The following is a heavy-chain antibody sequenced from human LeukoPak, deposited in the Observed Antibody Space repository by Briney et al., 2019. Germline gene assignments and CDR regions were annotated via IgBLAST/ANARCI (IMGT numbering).Heavy chain of an antibody. CDR1: GDSIITSSYY. J-gene: IGHJ5*02. CDR2: IYYSGST. CDR3: AREEGGGIHNWFDP. V-gene: IGHV4-39*02. D-gene: IGHD3-16*01. Sequence: PSETLSLTCTVSGDSIITSSYYWGWIRQPPGKGLEWIGNIYYSGSTYYNPSLKSRVTISVDTSKNQFSLKLSSVTAADTAVYYCAREEGGGIHNWFDPWGQGTLVTVSS.